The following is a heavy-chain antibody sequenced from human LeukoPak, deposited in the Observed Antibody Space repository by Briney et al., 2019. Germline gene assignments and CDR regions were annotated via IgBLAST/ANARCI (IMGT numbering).Heavy chain of an antibody. CDR2: ISSSGSTI. J-gene: IGHJ6*02. CDR3: ARVGTTVTRPLYYGMDV. Sequence: GGSLRLSCAASGFTFSDYYVSWIRQAPGKGLEWVSYISSSGSTIYYADSVKGRFTISRDNAKNSLYLQMNSLRAEDTAVYYCARVGTTVTRPLYYGMDVWGQGTTVTVSS. V-gene: IGHV3-11*01. CDR1: GFTFSDYY. D-gene: IGHD4-17*01.